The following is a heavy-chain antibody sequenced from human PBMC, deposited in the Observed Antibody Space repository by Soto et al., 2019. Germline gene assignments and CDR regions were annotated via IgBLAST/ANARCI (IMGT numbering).Heavy chain of an antibody. D-gene: IGHD4-17*01. CDR2: IDSSSNYI. J-gene: IGHJ3*02. CDR1: GFTFSIYT. V-gene: IGHV3-21*06. CDR3: AREAHFYGRSDVYDI. Sequence: EVQLVESGGGLVKPGGSLRLSCAASGFTFSIYTMTWVRQAPGKGLEWVSSIDSSSNYIYYADSVKGRFTISRDNAQNSVYLQMNSLRAEYTAVYYCAREAHFYGRSDVYDIWGQGTMVTVSS.